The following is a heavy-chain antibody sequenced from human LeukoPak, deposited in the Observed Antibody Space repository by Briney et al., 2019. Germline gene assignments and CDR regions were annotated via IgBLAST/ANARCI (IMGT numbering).Heavy chain of an antibody. CDR3: ARDKELHCSSTSCYYYYYGMDV. D-gene: IGHD2-2*01. CDR2: ISAYNGNT. Sequence: ASVKVSCKASGNTFTSYGISWVRQAPGQGLEWMGWISAYNGNTNYAQKLQGRVTMTTDTSTSTAYMELRSLRSDDTAVYYCARDKELHCSSTSCYYYYYGMDVWGKGTTVTVSS. J-gene: IGHJ6*04. CDR1: GNTFTSYG. V-gene: IGHV1-18*04.